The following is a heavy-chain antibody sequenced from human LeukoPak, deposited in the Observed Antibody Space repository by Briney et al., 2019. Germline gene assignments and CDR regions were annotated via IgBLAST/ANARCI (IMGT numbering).Heavy chain of an antibody. J-gene: IGHJ4*02. V-gene: IGHV3-21*01. D-gene: IGHD3-10*01. CDR1: GFNVTSNY. Sequence: GGSLRLSCAASGFNVTSNYVSWVRQAPGKGLEWVSSISSSSSYIYYADSVKGRFTISRDNAKNSLYLQMNSLRAEDTAVYYCARDPVGGYFDYWGQGTLVTVSS. CDR3: ARDPVGGYFDY. CDR2: ISSSSSYI.